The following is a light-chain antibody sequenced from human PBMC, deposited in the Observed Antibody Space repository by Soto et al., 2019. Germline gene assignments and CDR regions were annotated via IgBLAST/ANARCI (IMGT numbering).Light chain of an antibody. CDR1: SGHSSYV. CDR2: LNSDGSH. V-gene: IGLV4-69*01. Sequence: QLVLTQSPSASASLGASVKLTCTLSSGHSSYVIAWRQQQPEKGPRYLMKLNSDGSHSKGDGIPDRFSGSSSGAERYLTISSLQSEDEADYYCQTWGTGIVLFGGGTKLTVL. CDR3: QTWGTGIVL. J-gene: IGLJ2*01.